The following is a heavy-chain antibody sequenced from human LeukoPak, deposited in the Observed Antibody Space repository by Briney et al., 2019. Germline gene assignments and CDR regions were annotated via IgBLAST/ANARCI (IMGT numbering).Heavy chain of an antibody. J-gene: IGHJ6*01. D-gene: IGHD6-25*01. CDR2: ISYDGSNK. CDR3: ARVAADDYYGMDV. V-gene: IGHV3-30-3*01. Sequence: GGSLRLSCAASGFTFSSYAMHWVRQAPGKGLEWVAVISYDGSNKYYADSVKGRFTISRDNSKNTLYLQMNSLRAEDTAVYYCARVAADDYYGMDVWGQSPTVTVSS. CDR1: GFTFSSYA.